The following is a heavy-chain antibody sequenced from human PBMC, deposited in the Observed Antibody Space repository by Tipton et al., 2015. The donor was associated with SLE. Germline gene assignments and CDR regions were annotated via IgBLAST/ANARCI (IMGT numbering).Heavy chain of an antibody. Sequence: TLSLTCTVSGGSIRSSCHFWGWIRQPPGKGMEWIGVLYYSGNTYYNPSLKSPVTLSIDTSKNQFSLKMRSVTAADTAVYFCARGYCSDGVCYGFGFFDYWDQGNQVTVSS. J-gene: IGHJ4*02. CDR1: GGSIRSSCHF. V-gene: IGHV4-39*07. CDR3: ARGYCSDGVCYGFGFFDY. D-gene: IGHD2-8*01. CDR2: LYYSGNT.